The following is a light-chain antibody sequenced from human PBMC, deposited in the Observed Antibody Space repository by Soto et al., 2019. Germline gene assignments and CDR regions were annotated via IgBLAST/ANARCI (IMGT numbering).Light chain of an antibody. V-gene: IGLV1-47*01. CDR2: RND. Sequence: QSVLTQPPSASGTPGQGVTISCSGSKSNIRSNYVYWYQQFAGTAPKLLIYRNDQRPSGVPDRFSGSKSGTSASLAISGLRSEDEADYYCAAWDDSLNGPVFGGGTKLTVL. J-gene: IGLJ3*02. CDR1: KSNIRSNY. CDR3: AAWDDSLNGPV.